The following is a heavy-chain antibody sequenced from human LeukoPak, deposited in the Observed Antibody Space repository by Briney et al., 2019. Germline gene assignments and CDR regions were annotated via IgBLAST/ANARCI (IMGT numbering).Heavy chain of an antibody. V-gene: IGHV3-73*01. D-gene: IGHD4-17*01. CDR3: TSHLFYGDDEDWFDP. CDR1: GFTFSGSA. CDR2: SRSKANSYAT. Sequence: GGSLRLACAASGFTFSGSAMHWVRQASGKGLEWFGRSRSKANSYATAYAASVKGRFTISRDDSKNTAYLQMNSLKTEDTAVYYCTSHLFYGDDEDWFDPWGQGTLVTVPS. J-gene: IGHJ5*02.